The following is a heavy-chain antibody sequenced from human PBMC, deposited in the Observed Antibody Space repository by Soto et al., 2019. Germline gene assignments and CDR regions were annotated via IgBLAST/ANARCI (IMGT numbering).Heavy chain of an antibody. CDR1: GFTFSSYG. CDR2: IWYDGSNK. D-gene: IGHD6-19*01. Sequence: QVQLVESGGGVVQPGRSLRLSCAASGFTFSSYGMHWVRQAPGKGLEWVAVIWYDGSNKYYADSVKGRFTISRDNSKNTLYLQMNSLRAEDTAVYYCASITYGYSSGPPFDYWGQGPLVTVSS. J-gene: IGHJ4*02. CDR3: ASITYGYSSGPPFDY. V-gene: IGHV3-33*01.